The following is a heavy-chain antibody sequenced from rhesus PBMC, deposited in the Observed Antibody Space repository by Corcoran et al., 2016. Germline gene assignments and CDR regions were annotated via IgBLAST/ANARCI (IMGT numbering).Heavy chain of an antibody. V-gene: IGHV4-76*01. CDR3: ARQPYSGSWNSGLDS. Sequence: QVQLQESGPGLVKPSETLSLTCAVSGGSISGGYDWSWIRQPPGKGLEWIGYNYGGRGSTNSNPSLKNRVTISKATSKNQCSLKRSSVTAADTAVYYCARQPYSGSWNSGLDSWGQGVVVTVSS. D-gene: IGHD6-25*01. CDR1: GGSISGGYD. J-gene: IGHJ6*01. CDR2: NYGGRGST.